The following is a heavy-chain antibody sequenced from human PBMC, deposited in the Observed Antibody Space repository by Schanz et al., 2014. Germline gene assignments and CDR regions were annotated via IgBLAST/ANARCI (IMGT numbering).Heavy chain of an antibody. Sequence: EVQLVASGGGLVQPGGSLRLSCAASGFTFSSYAMTWVRQAPGKGLEWVSYISSSSSTRYYADSVKGRFTISRDNAKNTLYLQMNTLRAEDTAVYYCARKVVATIGGYYDNWGQGTLVIVSS. J-gene: IGHJ4*02. V-gene: IGHV3-48*04. CDR2: ISSSSSTR. CDR3: ARKVVATIGGYYDN. CDR1: GFTFSSYA. D-gene: IGHD5-12*01.